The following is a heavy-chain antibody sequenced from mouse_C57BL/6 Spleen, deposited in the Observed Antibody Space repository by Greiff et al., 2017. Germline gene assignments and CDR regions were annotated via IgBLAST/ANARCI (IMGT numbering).Heavy chain of an antibody. Sequence: QVQLKQSGAELVKPGASVKMSCKASGYTFTSYWITWVKQRPGQGLEWIGDIYPGSGSTNYNEKFKSKATLTVDTSSSTAYMQLSSLTSEDSAVYYCARGGTYDYGGDYWGQGTTLTVSS. CDR3: ARGGTYDYGGDY. CDR1: GYTFTSYW. V-gene: IGHV1-55*01. J-gene: IGHJ2*01. CDR2: IYPGSGST. D-gene: IGHD2-4*01.